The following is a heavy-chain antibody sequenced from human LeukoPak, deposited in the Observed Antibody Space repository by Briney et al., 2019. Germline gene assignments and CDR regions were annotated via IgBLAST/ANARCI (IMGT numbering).Heavy chain of an antibody. V-gene: IGHV3-9*01. CDR3: AKDISYSGSYGSLYY. D-gene: IGHD1-26*01. CDR1: GFTFDDYA. J-gene: IGHJ4*02. CDR2: ISWNSGSI. Sequence: GGSLSPSCAASGFTFDDYAMHWVRQAPGKGLEWVSGISWNSGSIGYADSVKGRFTIPRDNAKNSLYLQMNSLRAEDTALYYCAKDISYSGSYGSLYYWGQGTLVTVSS.